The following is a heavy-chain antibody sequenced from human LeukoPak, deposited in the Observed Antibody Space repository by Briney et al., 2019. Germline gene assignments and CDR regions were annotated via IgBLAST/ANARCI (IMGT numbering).Heavy chain of an antibody. D-gene: IGHD1-26*01. J-gene: IGHJ4*02. V-gene: IGHV4-59*01. Sequence: SETLSLTCSVSGGSISSYYWSWIRQPPGKGLEWSGYIYYTGITNYYNPSLESRVSISVDTSKNQFSLKLRSVTAADTAVYYCARGILSGSYYSLFDYWGQGTLVTVSS. CDR2: IYYTGIT. CDR1: GGSISSYY. CDR3: ARGILSGSYYSLFDY.